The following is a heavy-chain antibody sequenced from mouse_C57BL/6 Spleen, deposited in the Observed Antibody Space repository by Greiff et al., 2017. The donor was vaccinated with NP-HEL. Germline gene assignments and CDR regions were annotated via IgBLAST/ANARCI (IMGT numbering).Heavy chain of an antibody. V-gene: IGHV1-52*01. CDR2: IDPSDSET. CDR1: GYTFTSYW. Sequence: QVQLQQPGAELVRPGSSVTLSCKASGYTFTSYWMHWVKQRPIQGLEWIGNIDPSDSETHYTPKFKDKATLTVDKTSSTAYMQLSSLTSEDSAVYYCARIVTDAMDYWGQGTSVTVSS. CDR3: ARIVTDAMDY. D-gene: IGHD2-5*01. J-gene: IGHJ4*01.